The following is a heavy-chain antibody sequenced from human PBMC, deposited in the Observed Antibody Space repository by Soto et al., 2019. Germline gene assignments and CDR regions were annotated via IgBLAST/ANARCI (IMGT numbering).Heavy chain of an antibody. Sequence: QVHLVQSGHEVKKPGASVKFSCAASGYNFGDFAITWVRQAPGQGLEGMGWLRSNNGKADYAKTFPGRVFKTIDPSTSSVNLELRSMRSDDTAVYYSAKGGRYDSAWGAYRYAGDGLDVWGPGTAVTVSS. V-gene: IGHV1-18*01. CDR1: GYNFGDFA. D-gene: IGHD3-16*02. CDR3: AKGGRYDSAWGAYRYAGDGLDV. J-gene: IGHJ6*02. CDR2: LRSNNGKA.